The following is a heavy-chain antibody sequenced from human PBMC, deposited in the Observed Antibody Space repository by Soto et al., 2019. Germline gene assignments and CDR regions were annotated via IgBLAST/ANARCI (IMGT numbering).Heavy chain of an antibody. CDR1: GFTFDDYA. J-gene: IGHJ6*02. Sequence: DVQLVESGGGLVQPGRSLRLSCAASGFTFDDYAMHWVRQAPGKGLEWVSGISWNSGSIGYADSVKGRFTISRDNAKNSLYLQMNSLRAEDTALYYCAKDTRFGVRYYYGMDVWGQGTTVTVSS. D-gene: IGHD3-3*01. V-gene: IGHV3-9*01. CDR3: AKDTRFGVRYYYGMDV. CDR2: ISWNSGSI.